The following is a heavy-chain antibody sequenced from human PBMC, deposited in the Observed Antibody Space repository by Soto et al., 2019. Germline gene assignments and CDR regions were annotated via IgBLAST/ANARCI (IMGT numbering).Heavy chain of an antibody. CDR2: IIPTFGRT. Sequence: SVKVSCKASGDTFSSYAISWVRQAPGKGLEWMGKIIPTFGRTNYAQKFQGRLTISADDSTSTAYMELTSLESDDTAVYYCATSIRLYNWNYEAFDIWGQGTMVTVSS. CDR1: GDTFSSYA. V-gene: IGHV1-69*13. CDR3: ATSIRLYNWNYEAFDI. D-gene: IGHD1-7*01. J-gene: IGHJ3*02.